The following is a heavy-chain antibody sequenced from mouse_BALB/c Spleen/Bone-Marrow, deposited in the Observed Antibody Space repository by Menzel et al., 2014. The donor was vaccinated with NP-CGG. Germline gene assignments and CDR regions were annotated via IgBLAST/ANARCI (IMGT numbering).Heavy chain of an antibody. CDR2: INPYNGGT. D-gene: IGHD1-1*01. J-gene: IGHJ3*01. CDR3: ARDYYGFSYGFAY. CDR1: GYSFTGYT. Sequence: EVQLQQSGPELVKPGASMKISCKAPGYSFTGYTMNWVKQSHGKNLEWIGLINPYNGGTNYNQKFKGKATLTVDKSSSTAYMELLSLTSEDSAVYYCARDYYGFSYGFAYWGQGTLVTVSA. V-gene: IGHV1-18*01.